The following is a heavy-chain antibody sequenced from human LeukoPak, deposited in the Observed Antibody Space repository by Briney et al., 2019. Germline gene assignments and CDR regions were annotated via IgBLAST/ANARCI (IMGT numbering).Heavy chain of an antibody. Sequence: SETLSLTCTVSGGSISSGSYYWSWIRQPAGKGLEWIGRIYTSGSTNYNPSLKSRVTISVDTSKCQFSLKLSSVTAADTAVYYCARDWTYYYDSSGYYPDAFDIWGQGTMVTVSS. V-gene: IGHV4-61*02. J-gene: IGHJ3*02. CDR3: ARDWTYYYDSSGYYPDAFDI. CDR1: GGSISSGSYY. CDR2: IYTSGST. D-gene: IGHD3-22*01.